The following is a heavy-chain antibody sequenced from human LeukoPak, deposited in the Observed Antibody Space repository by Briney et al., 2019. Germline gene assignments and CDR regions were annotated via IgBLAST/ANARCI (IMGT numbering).Heavy chain of an antibody. CDR1: GGSFSGYY. D-gene: IGHD3-10*01. CDR2: INHSGST. Sequence: PSETLSLTCAVYGGSFSGYYWSWIRQPPGKGLEWIGEINHSGSTNYNPSLKSRVTISVDTSKNQFSLKLSSVTAADTAVYYCARTMVRGVIKRFDPWGQGTLVTVSS. CDR3: ARTMVRGVIKRFDP. J-gene: IGHJ5*02. V-gene: IGHV4-34*01.